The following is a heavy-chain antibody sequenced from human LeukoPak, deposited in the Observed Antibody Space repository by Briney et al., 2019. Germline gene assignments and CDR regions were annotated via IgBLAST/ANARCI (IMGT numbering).Heavy chain of an antibody. CDR2: ITSSSSYI. V-gene: IGHV3-21*01. J-gene: IGHJ3*02. D-gene: IGHD6-13*01. CDR1: EFTFSTYR. Sequence: GGSLRLSCAASEFTFSTYRMDWVRQAPGKGLEWVSSITSSSSYIYYADSVKGRFTISRDNAKNSLYLQMNSLRAEDTAVYYCARAGSWSGTFGIWGQGTMVTVSS. CDR3: ARAGSWSGTFGI.